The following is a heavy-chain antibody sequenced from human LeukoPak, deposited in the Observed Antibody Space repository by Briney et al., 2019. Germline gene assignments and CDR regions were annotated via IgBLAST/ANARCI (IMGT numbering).Heavy chain of an antibody. J-gene: IGHJ3*01. V-gene: IGHV4-59*12. Sequence: SETLSLTCTVSGGSITIYYWSWIRQPPGKGLEWIAYIYYTGATNYSPSLKSRLTVSLDMSKNHFSLKLTSVTAADTAVYYCVRHDPIGNSQPLGVWGQGTMVTVSS. D-gene: IGHD4-23*01. CDR2: IYYTGAT. CDR1: GGSITIYY. CDR3: VRHDPIGNSQPLGV.